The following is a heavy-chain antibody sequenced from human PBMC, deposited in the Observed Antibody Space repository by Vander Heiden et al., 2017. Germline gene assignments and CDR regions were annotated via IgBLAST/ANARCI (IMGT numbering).Heavy chain of an antibody. Sequence: QAQLVQSGAEVKKPGASVKVSCKASGYPFFEHYVHWVRLAPGQGLHWLGWINPASGDTSYAQRFQGSVTMTRDTSITTFYMQLDNLRSDDTALYYCVRDEAASQGSAFDIWGQGTMVTVSS. J-gene: IGHJ3*02. CDR1: GYPFFEHY. CDR2: INPASGDT. V-gene: IGHV1-2*02. CDR3: VRDEAASQGSAFDI. D-gene: IGHD6-13*01.